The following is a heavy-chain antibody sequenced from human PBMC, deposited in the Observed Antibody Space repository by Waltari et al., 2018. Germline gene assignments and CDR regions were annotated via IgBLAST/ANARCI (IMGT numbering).Heavy chain of an antibody. J-gene: IGHJ4*02. V-gene: IGHV1-69*01. CDR2: VIPIFGTA. Sequence: QVQLVQSGAEVKKPGSSVKVSCKASGGTFSSYAISWVRQAPGQGLEWMGGVIPIFGTANNAQKCQGRVTITADESTSTAYMELSSLRSEDTAVYYCASLPDYGDYRLIRLGWGQGTLVTVSS. CDR3: ASLPDYGDYRLIRLG. CDR1: GGTFSSYA. D-gene: IGHD4-17*01.